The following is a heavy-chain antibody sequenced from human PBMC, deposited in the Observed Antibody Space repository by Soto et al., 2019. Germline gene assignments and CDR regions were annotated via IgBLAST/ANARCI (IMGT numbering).Heavy chain of an antibody. CDR2: IYSGGST. CDR1: GFTVSSNY. CDR3: ARDMRQQLVWYKNYYCYGMDV. V-gene: IGHV3-53*01. D-gene: IGHD6-13*01. J-gene: IGHJ6*02. Sequence: GGSLRLSCAASGFTVSSNYMSWVRQAPGKGLEWVSVIYSGGSTYYADSVKGRFTISRDNSKNTLYLQMNSLRAEDTAVYYCARDMRQQLVWYKNYYCYGMDVWGQGTTVTVSS.